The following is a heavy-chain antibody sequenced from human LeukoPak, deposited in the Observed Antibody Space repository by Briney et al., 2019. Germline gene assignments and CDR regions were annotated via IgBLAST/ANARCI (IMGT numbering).Heavy chain of an antibody. J-gene: IGHJ4*02. V-gene: IGHV3-30*18. Sequence: GRSLRLSCAASGFTFSSYGMHWVRQAPGKGLEWVAVISYDGSNKYYADSVKGRFTISRDNSKNTLYLQMNSLRAEDTAVYYCAKLYYDSSGYYYVAIDYWGQGTLATVSS. D-gene: IGHD3-22*01. CDR1: GFTFSSYG. CDR2: ISYDGSNK. CDR3: AKLYYDSSGYYYVAIDY.